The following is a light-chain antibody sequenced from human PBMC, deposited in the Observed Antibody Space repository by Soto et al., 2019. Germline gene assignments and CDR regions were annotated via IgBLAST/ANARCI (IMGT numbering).Light chain of an antibody. J-gene: IGKJ4*01. CDR1: QSVSSSY. Sequence: EIVLTQSPGTLSLSPGERATLSCMASQSVSSSYLAWYQQKPGQAPRLLIYGASSRATGIPDRFSGSGSGTDFTLTISRLEPEDFAMYYCQQYGSSPFTFGGGTKV. V-gene: IGKV3-20*01. CDR2: GAS. CDR3: QQYGSSPFT.